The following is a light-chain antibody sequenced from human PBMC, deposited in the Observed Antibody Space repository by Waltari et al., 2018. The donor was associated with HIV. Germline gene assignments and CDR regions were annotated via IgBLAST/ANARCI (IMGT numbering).Light chain of an antibody. CDR2: EDN. V-gene: IGLV6-57*01. Sequence: MLTQPHSVSGSAGKTVTISCTRDSGSIGSNYVQWFQQRPGSSPRTLIFEDNQRPSGVSDRFSASIDSSSNSASLTISGLKTEDEGHYYCQSYDTKTHWVFGGGSKLTVL. J-gene: IGLJ3*02. CDR1: SGSIGSNY. CDR3: QSYDTKTHWV.